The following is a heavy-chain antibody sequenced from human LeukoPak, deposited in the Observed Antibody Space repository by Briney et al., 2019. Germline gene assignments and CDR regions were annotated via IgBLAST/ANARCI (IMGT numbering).Heavy chain of an antibody. CDR3: AKDLVSYGETSDY. Sequence: GGSLRLSCAASGFTFSNAWMNWVRQAPGKGLEWVAVISYDGSNKYYADSVKGRFTISRDNSKNTLYLQMNSLRAEDTAVYYCAKDLVSYGETSDYWGQGTLVTVSS. V-gene: IGHV3-30*18. CDR2: ISYDGSNK. D-gene: IGHD4-17*01. J-gene: IGHJ4*02. CDR1: GFTFSNAW.